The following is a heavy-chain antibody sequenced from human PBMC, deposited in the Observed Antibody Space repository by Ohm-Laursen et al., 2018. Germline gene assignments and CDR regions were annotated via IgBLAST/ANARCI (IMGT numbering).Heavy chain of an antibody. J-gene: IGHJ4*02. CDR1: GFTFSSYA. D-gene: IGHD3-22*01. CDR3: ATFYNHAGSGWGRPCDH. V-gene: IGHV3-23*01. Sequence: SLRLSCTASGFTFSSYAMSWVRQAPGKGLEWVSFISVSGGTTYYRDSVKGRFTISRDNSKNSLYLQMNTLRVDDTAVHYCATFYNHAGSGWGRPCDHWGQGTLVTVSA. CDR2: ISVSGGTT.